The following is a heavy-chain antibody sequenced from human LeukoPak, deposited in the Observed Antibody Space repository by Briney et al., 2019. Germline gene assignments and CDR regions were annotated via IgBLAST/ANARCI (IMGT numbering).Heavy chain of an antibody. CDR2: INHSGST. V-gene: IGHV4-34*01. CDR3: ARGLSTTMVRGVIVMGYYGMDV. D-gene: IGHD3-10*01. J-gene: IGHJ6*02. Sequence: SETLSLTFAVYGGSFSGYYWSWIRQPPGKGLEWIGEINHSGSTNYDPSLKSRVTISVDTSKNQFSLKLSSVTAADTAVYYCARGLSTTMVRGVIVMGYYGMDVWGQGTTVTVSS. CDR1: GGSFSGYY.